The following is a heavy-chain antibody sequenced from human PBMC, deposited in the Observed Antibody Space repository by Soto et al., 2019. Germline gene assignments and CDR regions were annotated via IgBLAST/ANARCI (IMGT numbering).Heavy chain of an antibody. CDR3: AKDQDYGVGFDAFDI. CDR2: ISGSGGST. D-gene: IGHD4-17*01. Sequence: GGSLGLSCAASGFTFGSYAMSWVRQAPGKGLEWVSAISGSGGSTYYADSVKGRFTISRDNSKNTLYLQMNSLRAEDTAVYYCAKDQDYGVGFDAFDIWGQGTMVTVSS. CDR1: GFTFGSYA. J-gene: IGHJ3*02. V-gene: IGHV3-23*01.